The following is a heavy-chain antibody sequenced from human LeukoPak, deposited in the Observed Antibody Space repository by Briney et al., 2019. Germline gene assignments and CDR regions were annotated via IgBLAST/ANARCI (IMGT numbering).Heavy chain of an antibody. CDR1: GFTVSSNY. J-gene: IGHJ4*02. V-gene: IGHV3-23*01. CDR2: ISGTGANT. CDR3: AKNKGSSVAYDY. D-gene: IGHD1/OR15-1a*01. Sequence: GGSLRLSCAASGFTVSSNYMSWVRQAPGKGLEWVSAISGTGANTYYADSVKGRFTISRDNSENTLYLQMNSLRAEDTAVYYCAKNKGSSVAYDYWGQGTLVTVSS.